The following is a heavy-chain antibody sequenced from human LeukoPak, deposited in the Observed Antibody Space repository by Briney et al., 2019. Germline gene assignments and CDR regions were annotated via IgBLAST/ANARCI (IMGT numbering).Heavy chain of an antibody. V-gene: IGHV4-39*07. Sequence: SETLSLTCTVSGGSISSSSYYWGWIRQPPGKGLEWIGSIYYSGSTYYNPSLKSRVTISVDTSKNQFSLKLSSVTAADTAVYYCASSLDCTNGVCYIVYYWGQGTLVTVSS. CDR3: ASSLDCTNGVCYIVYY. CDR2: IYYSGST. CDR1: GGSISSSSYY. J-gene: IGHJ4*02. D-gene: IGHD2-8*01.